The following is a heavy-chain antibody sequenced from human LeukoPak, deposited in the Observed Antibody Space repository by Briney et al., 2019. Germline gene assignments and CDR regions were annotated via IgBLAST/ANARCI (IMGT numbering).Heavy chain of an antibody. CDR1: GFTFRRYA. Sequence: GGSVSLSCAACGFTFRRYAMRWVRQAPARGLEGVSAISCSGGSQYYADSVKGRFTLSRDNPKNTLYLQINSLRAADMAVYYCAKDRYLESSDFWSGYPLDYRRQPTLVTVPS. CDR2: ISCSGGSQ. CDR3: AKDRYLESSDFWSGYPLDY. V-gene: IGHV3-23*01. J-gene: IGHJ4*02. D-gene: IGHD3-3*01.